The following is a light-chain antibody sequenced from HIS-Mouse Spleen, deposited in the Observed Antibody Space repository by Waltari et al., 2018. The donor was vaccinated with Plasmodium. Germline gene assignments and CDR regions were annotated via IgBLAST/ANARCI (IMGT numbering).Light chain of an antibody. V-gene: IGLV2-23*03. J-gene: IGLJ3*02. CDR2: KGS. Sequence: QSALTQPASVSGSPGQSITISCTGPSSVVGSYNLVSWYQQHPGKAPKLMIYKGSKRPSGVSNRFAGSKSGNTASLTISGLQAEDEADYYCCSYAGSSTFVFGGGTKLTVL. CDR1: SSVVGSYNL. CDR3: CSYAGSSTFV.